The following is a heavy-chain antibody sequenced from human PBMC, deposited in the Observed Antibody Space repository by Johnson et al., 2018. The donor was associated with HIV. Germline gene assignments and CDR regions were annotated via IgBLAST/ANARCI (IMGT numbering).Heavy chain of an antibody. V-gene: IGHV3-43D*03. J-gene: IGHJ3*02. D-gene: IGHD5-12*01. CDR1: GFTFDDYA. Sequence: VQLVESGGVVVQPGGSLRLSCAASGFTFDDYAMHWVRQAPGKGLEWVSLISWDGGSTYYADSVKGRFTISRDNSKNSLYLQMNSLRAEDTAVYYCARDQSLYRWLPPPADAFDIWGQGTMVTVSS. CDR3: ARDQSLYRWLPPPADAFDI. CDR2: ISWDGGST.